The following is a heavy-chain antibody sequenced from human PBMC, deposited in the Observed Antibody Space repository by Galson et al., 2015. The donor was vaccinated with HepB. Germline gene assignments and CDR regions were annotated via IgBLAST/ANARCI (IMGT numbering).Heavy chain of an antibody. CDR1: GFTFSDYY. V-gene: IGHV3-11*06. D-gene: IGHD3-22*01. CDR2: ISSSSSYT. CDR3: ARDLEVDSSGYFDY. J-gene: IGHJ4*02. Sequence: SLRLSCAAPGFTFSDYYMSRIRQAPGKGLEWVSYISSSSSYTNYADSVKGRFTISRDNAKNSLYLQMNSLRAEDTAVYYCARDLEVDSSGYFDYWGQGTLVTVSS.